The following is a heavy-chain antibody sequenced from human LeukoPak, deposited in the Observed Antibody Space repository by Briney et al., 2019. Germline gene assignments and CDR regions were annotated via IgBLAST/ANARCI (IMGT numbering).Heavy chain of an antibody. J-gene: IGHJ4*02. CDR2: IYYSGRT. V-gene: IGHV4-39*02. CDR1: GGSISSNNYY. Sequence: PSETLSLTCTVSGGSISSNNYYWGWIRQPPGKGLEYIGSIYYSGRTYYNPSLKSRVTISVDTSKNHFSLKLSSVTAADTAVYYCAKWGWDGKSANFDHWGQGTLVTVSS. D-gene: IGHD1-26*01. CDR3: AKWGWDGKSANFDH.